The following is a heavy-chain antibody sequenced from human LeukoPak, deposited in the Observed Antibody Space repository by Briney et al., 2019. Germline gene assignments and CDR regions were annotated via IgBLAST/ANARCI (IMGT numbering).Heavy chain of an antibody. CDR1: GGSISSTSYQ. CDR2: IYYSGST. Sequence: SETLSLTCTVSGGSISSTSYQWGWIRQPPGKGLEWIGNIYYSGSTYYNPSLKSRVTISVDTSKNQFSLRLNSMTAADTAVYYCARADNSWYPPFDYWGQGTLVTVSS. D-gene: IGHD6-13*01. J-gene: IGHJ4*02. V-gene: IGHV4-39*07. CDR3: ARADNSWYPPFDY.